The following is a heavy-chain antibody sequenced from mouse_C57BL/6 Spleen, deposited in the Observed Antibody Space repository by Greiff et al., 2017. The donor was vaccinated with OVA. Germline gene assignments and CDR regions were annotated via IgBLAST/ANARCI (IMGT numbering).Heavy chain of an antibody. CDR3: ARDGNTGVLDY. J-gene: IGHJ2*01. CDR2: INYDGSST. V-gene: IGHV5-16*01. D-gene: IGHD2-1*01. CDR1: GFTFSDYY. Sequence: DVKLVESEGGLVQPGSSMKLSCTASGFTFSDYYMAWVRQVPEKGLEWVANINYDGSSTYYLDSLKSRFIISRDNAKNILYLQMSSLKSEDTATYYCARDGNTGVLDYWGQGTTLTVSS.